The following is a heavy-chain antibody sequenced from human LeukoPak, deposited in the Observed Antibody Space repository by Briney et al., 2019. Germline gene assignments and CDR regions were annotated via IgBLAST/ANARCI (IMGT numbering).Heavy chain of an antibody. CDR3: ARGPIVVVPAAMPREDY. Sequence: PSETLSLTCAVYGGSFSGYYWSWIRQPPGKGLEWIGEINHSGSTNYNPSLKSRVTISVDTSKNQFSLKLSSVTAADTAVYYCARGPIVVVPAAMPREDYWGRGTLVTVSS. CDR2: INHSGST. CDR1: GGSFSGYY. V-gene: IGHV4-34*01. J-gene: IGHJ4*02. D-gene: IGHD2-2*01.